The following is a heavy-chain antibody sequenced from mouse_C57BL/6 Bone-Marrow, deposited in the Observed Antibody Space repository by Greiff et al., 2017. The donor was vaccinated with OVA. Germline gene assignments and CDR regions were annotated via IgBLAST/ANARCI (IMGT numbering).Heavy chain of an antibody. CDR1: GYTFTSHW. CDR2: IHLSDSDT. CDR3: AREYFDV. J-gene: IGHJ1*03. Sequence: QVQLQQPGAELVKPGASVKVSCMASGYTFTSHWMHWVKQRPGQGLEWIGRIHLSDSDTNYNQKFKGKATLTVDKSSSTAYMQLSSLTSEDSAVYFCAREYFDVWGTGTTVTVSS. V-gene: IGHV1-74*01.